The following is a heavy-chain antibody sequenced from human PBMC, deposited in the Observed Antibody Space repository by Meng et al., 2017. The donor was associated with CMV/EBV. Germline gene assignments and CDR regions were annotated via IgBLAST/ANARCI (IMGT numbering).Heavy chain of an antibody. Sequence: LSLTCAASGFTFDDYGMSWVRQAPGKGLEWVSGINWNGGSTGYADSVKGRFTISRDNSKNTLYLQMNSLRAEDTAVYYCALGGAGTNIYYYGMDVWGQGTTVTVSS. CDR2: INWNGGST. J-gene: IGHJ6*02. D-gene: IGHD1-7*01. CDR1: GFTFDDYG. CDR3: ALGGAGTNIYYYGMDV. V-gene: IGHV3-20*04.